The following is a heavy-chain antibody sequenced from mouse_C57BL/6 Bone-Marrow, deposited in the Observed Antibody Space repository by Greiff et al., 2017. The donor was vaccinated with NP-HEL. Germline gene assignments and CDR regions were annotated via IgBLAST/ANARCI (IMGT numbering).Heavy chain of an antibody. J-gene: IGHJ3*01. V-gene: IGHV5-15*01. Sequence: EVNVVESGGGLVQPGGSLKLSCAASGFTFSDYGMAWVRQSPRKGPEWVAFISNLAYSIYYADTVTGRFTIARENAKNTLYLEMSSLRSEDTAMYYCARHDYYYGSSYAYWGQGTLVTVSA. CDR2: ISNLAYSI. CDR1: GFTFSDYG. CDR3: ARHDYYYGSSYAY. D-gene: IGHD1-1*01.